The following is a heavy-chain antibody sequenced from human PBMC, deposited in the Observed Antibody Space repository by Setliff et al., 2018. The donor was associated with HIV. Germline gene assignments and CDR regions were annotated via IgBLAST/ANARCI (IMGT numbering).Heavy chain of an antibody. J-gene: IGHJ4*02. D-gene: IGHD1-7*01. CDR3: LLDVPLILRTSPPL. Sequence: PSETLSLTCSVSGGSISSSGYYWSWIRQPPGKGLEWIGEINHSGNTTYNPSLKSRVTMSVDTTKNQFSLKLNAVTAADTATYYCLLDVPLILRTSPPLWGQGTPVTVSS. V-gene: IGHV4-61*05. CDR1: GGSISSSGYY. CDR2: INHSGNT.